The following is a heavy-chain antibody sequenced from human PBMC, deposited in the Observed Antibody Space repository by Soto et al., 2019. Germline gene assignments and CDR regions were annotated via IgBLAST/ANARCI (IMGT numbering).Heavy chain of an antibody. CDR1: GYTFTGYG. CDR2: ISAFNGKT. V-gene: IGHV1-18*01. J-gene: IGHJ3*01. CDR3: GRDGSGGIIDS. D-gene: IGHD2-15*01. Sequence: QVQLVQSGAEVKKPGASVKVSCKTSGYTFTGYGINWVRQAPGHGLEWMGWISAFNGKTKYGQNIQDRVIMTTDTPTSTTYMELRSLRADDAAVYFWGRDGSGGIIDSWGLGTMLIVSS.